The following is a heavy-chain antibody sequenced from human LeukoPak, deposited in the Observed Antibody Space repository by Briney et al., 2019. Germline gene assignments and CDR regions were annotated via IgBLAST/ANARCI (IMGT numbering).Heavy chain of an antibody. CDR3: ARHLSGSPSVFEY. D-gene: IGHD1-26*01. J-gene: IGHJ4*02. V-gene: IGHV3-30*01. Sequence: GRSLRLSCAASRFTFSNYAMNWVRQAPGKGLQWVALISHDGRTKRYADSLKGRLSISRDNSKNTLYLQMNSLRPEDTAVYYCARHLSGSPSVFEYWGLGTLVSDSS. CDR2: ISHDGRTK. CDR1: RFTFSNYA.